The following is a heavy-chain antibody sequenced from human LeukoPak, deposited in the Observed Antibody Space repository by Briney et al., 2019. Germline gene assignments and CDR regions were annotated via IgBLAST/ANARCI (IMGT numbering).Heavy chain of an antibody. CDR3: ARRVWGSYRPHSFYYFDY. CDR1: GYIFTNYW. J-gene: IGHJ4*02. D-gene: IGHD3-16*02. Sequence: KAGESLKISCKGSGYIFTNYWIGWVRQMPGKGLEWMGIIYPGDSDTRYSPSFQGQVTISADKSISTAYLQWSSLKASDTAMYYCARRVWGSYRPHSFYYFDYWGQGTLVTVSS. V-gene: IGHV5-51*01. CDR2: IYPGDSDT.